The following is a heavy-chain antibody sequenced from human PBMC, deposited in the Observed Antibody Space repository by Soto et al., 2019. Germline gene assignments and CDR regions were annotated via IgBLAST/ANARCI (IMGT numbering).Heavy chain of an antibody. CDR2: ISAYNGNT. CDR3: ARVAPYYYDSSGNPDY. CDR1: GYTFTSYG. V-gene: IGHV1-18*01. J-gene: IGHJ4*02. D-gene: IGHD3-22*01. Sequence: GASVKVSCKASGYTFTSYGISWVRQAPGQGLEWMGWISAYNGNTNYAQKLQGRVTMTTDTSTSTAYMELRSLRSDDTDVYYCARVAPYYYDSSGNPDYWGQGTLVTVSS.